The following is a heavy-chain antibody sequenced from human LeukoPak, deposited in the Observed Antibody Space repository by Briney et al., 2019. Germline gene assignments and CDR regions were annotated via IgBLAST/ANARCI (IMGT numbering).Heavy chain of an antibody. CDR1: GFTFSSYS. J-gene: IGHJ4*02. CDR3: ARDRGGSGWYDY. Sequence: GGSLRLSCAASGFTFSSYSMDWVRHAPGKGLEGVSSISSSGSYIYYADSVKGRFTISRDNAKNSLYLQMSSLRVEDTAVYYCARDRGGSGWYDYWGQGTLVSVSS. D-gene: IGHD6-19*01. V-gene: IGHV3-21*01. CDR2: ISSSGSYI.